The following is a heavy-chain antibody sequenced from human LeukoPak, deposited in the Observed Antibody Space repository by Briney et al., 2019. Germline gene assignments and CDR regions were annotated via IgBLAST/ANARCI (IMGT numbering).Heavy chain of an antibody. D-gene: IGHD4-23*01. Sequence: PSETLSLTCTVSGGSISSYYWSWIRQPAGKGLEWIGRLYTSGSTNYNPSLKSRVTMSVDTSKNQFSLKVSSVTAADTAVYYCAREGLDYGGTLNWFDPWGQGTLVTVSS. J-gene: IGHJ5*02. CDR1: GGSISSYY. CDR2: LYTSGST. CDR3: AREGLDYGGTLNWFDP. V-gene: IGHV4-4*07.